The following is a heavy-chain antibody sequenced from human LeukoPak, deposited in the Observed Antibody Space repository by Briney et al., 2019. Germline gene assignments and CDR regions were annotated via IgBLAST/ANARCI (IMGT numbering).Heavy chain of an antibody. J-gene: IGHJ4*02. CDR3: ATGKGYHYY. Sequence: SETLSLTRTVSGGSISNYYWTWIRQPPGKGLEWIGHISDSGSTNYNPSLKSRVSISGDTSKNQVSLKMASVTAADTAVYYCATGKGYHYYWGQGTLVTVSS. CDR2: ISDSGST. CDR1: GGSISNYY. V-gene: IGHV4-59*12. D-gene: IGHD5-12*01.